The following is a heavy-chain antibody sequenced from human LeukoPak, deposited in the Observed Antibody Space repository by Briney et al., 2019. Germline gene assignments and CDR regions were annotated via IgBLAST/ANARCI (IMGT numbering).Heavy chain of an antibody. D-gene: IGHD2-15*01. V-gene: IGHV3-30-3*01. CDR1: GFTFSSYA. J-gene: IGHJ6*02. CDR2: ISYDGSNK. CDR3: ARVGCGSCYDGYYYYGMDV. Sequence: GGSLRLSCAASGFTFSSYAMHWVRQAPGKGLEWVAVISYDGSNKYYADSVKGRFTISRDNSKNTLYLQMSSLRAEDTAVYYCARVGCGSCYDGYYYYGMDVWGQGTTVTVSS.